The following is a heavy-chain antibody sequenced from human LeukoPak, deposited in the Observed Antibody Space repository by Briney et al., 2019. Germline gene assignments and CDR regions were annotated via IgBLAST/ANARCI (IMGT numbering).Heavy chain of an antibody. D-gene: IGHD2-15*01. CDR1: GFTFSSYA. CDR2: ISDDGSDK. V-gene: IGHV3-30*04. CDR3: AKAGGRAQTPFDP. J-gene: IGHJ5*02. Sequence: PGRSLRLSCAASGFTFSSYAMHWVRQAPGKGLEWVTVISDDGSDKYYVDSVKGRFTISRDNSKNTLYLQMNSLRPEDTAVYYCAKAGGRAQTPFDPWGQGTLVTVSS.